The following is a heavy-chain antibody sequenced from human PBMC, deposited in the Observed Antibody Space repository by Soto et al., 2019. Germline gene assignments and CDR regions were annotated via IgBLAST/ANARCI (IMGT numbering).Heavy chain of an antibody. D-gene: IGHD2-15*01. Sequence: QVQVEEFGGGVVQPGSSLRLSCAGPTFTFSDFGFHWVRQAPGKGLEWVAMISYDGSDQYYGDSVQGRFTIYRDDSKNAVYMQINSLRADDTAMYYCAKSTYCNGGSCFTQYWGPGTLVTVSS. CDR1: TFTFSDFG. CDR2: ISYDGSDQ. V-gene: IGHV3-30*18. CDR3: AKSTYCNGGSCFTQY. J-gene: IGHJ4*02.